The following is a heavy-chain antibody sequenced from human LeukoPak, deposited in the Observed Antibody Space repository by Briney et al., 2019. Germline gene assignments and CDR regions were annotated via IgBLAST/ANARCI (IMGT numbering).Heavy chain of an antibody. CDR1: GFTFDDYA. CDR2: ISWNSGSI. V-gene: IGHV3-9*03. CDR3: AKSSEYYYDSSGYYLEY. Sequence: GGSLRLSCAASGFTFDDYAMHWVRQAPGKGLEWVSGISWNSGSIGYADSVKGRFTISRDNAKNSLYLQMNSLRAEDMALYYCAKSSEYYYDSSGYYLEYWGQGTLVTVSS. J-gene: IGHJ4*02. D-gene: IGHD3-22*01.